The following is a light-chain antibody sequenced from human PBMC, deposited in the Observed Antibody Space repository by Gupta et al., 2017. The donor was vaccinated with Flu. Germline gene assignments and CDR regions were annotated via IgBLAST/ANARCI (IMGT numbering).Light chain of an antibody. Sequence: QSALTQPASVSGSPGQSITIPCTGTSSDVGYYHYVSWYQHHPGNAPKLLIYEVTYRPSGVSHRFSGSKSGNTASLTISGLQAQDEGDYYCNSYTTSSTGVCGGGTKVTVL. J-gene: IGLJ3*02. CDR2: EVT. CDR1: SSDVGYYHY. CDR3: NSYTTSSTGV. V-gene: IGLV2-14*01.